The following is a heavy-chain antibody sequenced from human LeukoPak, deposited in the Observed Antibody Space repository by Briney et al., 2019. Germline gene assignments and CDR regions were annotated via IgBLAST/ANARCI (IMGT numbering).Heavy chain of an antibody. J-gene: IGHJ3*02. CDR2: VDNVGKKT. CDR1: GFTFTDYW. V-gene: IGHV3-74*01. Sequence: GGSLRLSCAASGFTFTDYWMHWVRQVPGNGRVWVSRVDNVGKKTIYQDSVQGRFTIYRENAKNSLYLQINGLKAEDTAVYYCARGGMDHAFDIWGEGTMVTVAS. D-gene: IGHD3-16*01. CDR3: ARGGMDHAFDI.